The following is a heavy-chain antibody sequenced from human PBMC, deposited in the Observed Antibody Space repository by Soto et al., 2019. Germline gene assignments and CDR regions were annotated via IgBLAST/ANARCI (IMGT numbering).Heavy chain of an antibody. CDR2: IYYSGST. CDR3: ARTKSPAPFYDATGYYER. V-gene: IGHV4-30-4*01. CDR1: GASISNDDYY. J-gene: IGHJ4*02. D-gene: IGHD3-22*01. Sequence: QVQLKESGPRLVKPSQTLSLTCTVSGASISNDDYYWSWIRQPPGKGLEWIAYIYYSGSTYYKPSLKSRLSISLDPSKTEVSLTMTSVTAADTAVYYCARTKSPAPFYDATGYYERWGQGTLVAVSS.